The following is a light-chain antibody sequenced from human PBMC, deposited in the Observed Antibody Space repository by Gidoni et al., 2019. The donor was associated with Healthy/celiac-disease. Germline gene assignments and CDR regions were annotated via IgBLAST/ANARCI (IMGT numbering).Light chain of an antibody. CDR1: QGISSY. J-gene: IGKJ1*01. V-gene: IGKV1-8*01. Sequence: AIRMTQSASSFSASTGDRVTITCRASQGISSYLAWYQQKQGKAPNLLIYAASTLQSGVPSRFSGSGSGTDFTLTISWLESEDFATYYCQQYYSYPPTFGQXTKVEIK. CDR3: QQYYSYPPT. CDR2: AAS.